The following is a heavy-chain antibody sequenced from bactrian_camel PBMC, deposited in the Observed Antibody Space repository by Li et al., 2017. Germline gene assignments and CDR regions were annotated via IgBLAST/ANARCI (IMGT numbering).Heavy chain of an antibody. CDR2: INSGGSKG. Sequence: VQLVESGGGLVQPGGSLRLSCVASGFTFSNYGMSWVRQAPGKGLEWASGINSGGSKGYYGDSVKGRFTISRDNAKNTVYLQLNSLKTEDTAMYYCAKIEGNSWHGEYDYKYWGQGTQVTVS. V-gene: IGHV3S40*01. D-gene: IGHD1*01. CDR1: GFTFSNYG. CDR3: AKIEGNSWHGEYDYKY. J-gene: IGHJ4*01.